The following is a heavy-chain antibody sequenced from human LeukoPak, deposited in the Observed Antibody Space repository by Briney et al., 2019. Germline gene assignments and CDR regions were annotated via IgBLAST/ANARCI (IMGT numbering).Heavy chain of an antibody. V-gene: IGHV5-51*01. J-gene: IGHJ4*02. CDR3: ARFPTGNVDY. CDR2: IYPGNSDA. D-gene: IGHD1-1*01. Sequence: PGESLKISCKSSGYIFTTYWIGLVRQMPGKGLEWMGMIYPGNSDARYNPSFQGQVTISADKSITTAYLQWSSLKASDTAMYYCARFPTGNVDYWGQGTLVTVSS. CDR1: GYIFTTYW.